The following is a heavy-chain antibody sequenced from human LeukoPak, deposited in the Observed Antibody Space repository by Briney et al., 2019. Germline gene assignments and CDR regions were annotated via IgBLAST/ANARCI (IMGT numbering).Heavy chain of an antibody. CDR3: VRETYSTAGFDI. D-gene: IGHD6-13*01. J-gene: IGHJ3*02. V-gene: IGHV3-21*01. CDR2: ITGSTTYI. Sequence: GGSLRLSCAASGFTFSSYAMSWVRQAPGKGLEWVSSITGSTTYIYYADSVKGRVTISRDNAKNSLYLQMNSLRAEDTAVYYCVRETYSTAGFDIWGQGTMVIVSS. CDR1: GFTFSSYA.